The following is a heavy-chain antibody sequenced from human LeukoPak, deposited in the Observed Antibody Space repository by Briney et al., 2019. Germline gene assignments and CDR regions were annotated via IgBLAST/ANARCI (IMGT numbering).Heavy chain of an antibody. D-gene: IGHD3-9*01. J-gene: IGHJ4*02. CDR2: IYYSGST. Sequence: PSETLSLTCTVSGGSISSYYWSWIRQPPGKGLEWIGYIYYSGSTNYNPSLKSRVTISVDTSKNQFSLKLSSVTAADTAVYYCARHPDYYDISSYWGQGTLVTVSS. V-gene: IGHV4-59*08. CDR3: ARHPDYYDISSY. CDR1: GGSISSYY.